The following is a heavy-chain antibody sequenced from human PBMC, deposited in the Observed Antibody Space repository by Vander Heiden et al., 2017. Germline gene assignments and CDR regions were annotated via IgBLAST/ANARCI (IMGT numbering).Heavy chain of an antibody. CDR1: GYSFTNYY. J-gene: IGHJ4*02. CDR3: ARSSGYTFGYSFDY. V-gene: IGHV1-46*01. Sequence: QVQLVQSGAEVKKPGASVKVSCKASGYSFTNYYMHWVRQAPGQGLGWMGVINPSADATSSAQKFQGRVTMTRDTSTSTVYMELSSLRSEDTAVYYCARSSGYTFGYSFDYWGQGTLVTVSS. D-gene: IGHD5-18*01. CDR2: INPSADAT.